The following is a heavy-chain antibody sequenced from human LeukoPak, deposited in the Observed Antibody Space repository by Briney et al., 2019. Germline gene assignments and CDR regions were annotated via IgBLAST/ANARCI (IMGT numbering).Heavy chain of an antibody. Sequence: SETLSLTCSVSGGSTSSRSYSWGWIRQPPGKGLEWIGNIDYSGTSYYTPSLKSRITISVDTSKNQFSLRLSSVTAADTAVYYCARDDLRSDWFDPWGQGTLVIVSS. CDR1: GGSTSSRSYS. CDR3: ARDDLRSDWFDP. CDR2: IDYSGTS. J-gene: IGHJ5*02. V-gene: IGHV4-39*07.